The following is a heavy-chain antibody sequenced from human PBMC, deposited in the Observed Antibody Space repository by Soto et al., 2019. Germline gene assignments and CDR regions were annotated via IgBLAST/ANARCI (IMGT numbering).Heavy chain of an antibody. D-gene: IGHD2-15*01. CDR3: ARGDREDILVVVGVRPGEYGIDI. CDR2: IAYDGSNA. Sequence: QVQLVESGGGVVQPGGSLRLSCAASGFTFRNHAMHWVRQAPGKGLECLVVIAYDGSNAFYRDSVKGRFTISRDNSKNTLYLHMNGLRSEDTGVYYCARGDREDILVVVGVRPGEYGIDIWGQGTTVTVSS. J-gene: IGHJ6*02. CDR1: GFTFRNHA. V-gene: IGHV3-30-3*01.